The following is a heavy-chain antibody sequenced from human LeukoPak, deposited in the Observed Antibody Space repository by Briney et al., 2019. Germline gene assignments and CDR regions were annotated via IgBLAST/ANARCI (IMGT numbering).Heavy chain of an antibody. V-gene: IGHV1-2*02. CDR2: IDPYTGNT. Sequence: ASVKVSCKASGYNFVGYYLHWVRQAPGQGLEWMAWIDPYTGNTYYAQKFQGRITVTRDTSLSTTYMELNWLTSDDTALYYCAREYSASEHWGQGTLVTVSS. D-gene: IGHD5-12*01. CDR3: AREYSASEH. J-gene: IGHJ1*01. CDR1: GYNFVGYY.